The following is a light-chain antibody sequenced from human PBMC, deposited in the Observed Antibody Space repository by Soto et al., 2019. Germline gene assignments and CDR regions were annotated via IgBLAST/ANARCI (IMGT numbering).Light chain of an antibody. J-gene: IGKJ5*01. Sequence: EIVLTHSPATLSLSPWEIATLSCRASERVSSSYLAWYQQKPGQAPRLLIYGASSRATGIPDRFSGSGSGTDFTLTISRLEPEDFAVYYCQQYGSSPPITFGQGTRLEIK. CDR2: GAS. V-gene: IGKV3-20*01. CDR1: ERVSSSY. CDR3: QQYGSSPPIT.